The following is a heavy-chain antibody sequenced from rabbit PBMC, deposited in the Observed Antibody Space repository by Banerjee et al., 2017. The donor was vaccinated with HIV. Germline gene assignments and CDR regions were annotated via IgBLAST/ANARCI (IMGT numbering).Heavy chain of an antibody. V-gene: IGHV1S45*01. J-gene: IGHJ2*01. CDR3: AGGGLGSTGYTYAFDP. Sequence: QEQLEESGGDLVKPEGSLTLTCTASGFSFNNNYVMCWVRQAPGKGLEWIACINTSSGNTVYASWAKGRFTISKTSSTTVTLQMTSLTAADTATYFCAGGGLGSTGYTYAFDPWGPGTLVTVS. CDR1: GFSFNNNYV. CDR2: INTSSGNT. D-gene: IGHD1-1*01.